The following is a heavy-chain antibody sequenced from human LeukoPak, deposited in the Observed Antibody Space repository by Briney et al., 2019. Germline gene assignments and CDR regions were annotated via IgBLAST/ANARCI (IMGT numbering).Heavy chain of an antibody. CDR1: GGTFSSYA. CDR3: ARDIVRGVINSKGYFDY. Sequence: GSSVKVSCKASGGTFSSYAISWVRQAPGQGLEWMGGIIPIFGTANYAQKFQGRVTITTDESTSTAYMELSSLRSEDTAVYYCARDIVRGVINSKGYFDYWGQGTLVTVSS. D-gene: IGHD3-10*01. J-gene: IGHJ4*02. CDR2: IIPIFGTA. V-gene: IGHV1-69*05.